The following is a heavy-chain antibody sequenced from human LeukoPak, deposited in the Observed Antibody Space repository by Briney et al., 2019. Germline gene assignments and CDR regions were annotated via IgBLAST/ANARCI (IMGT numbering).Heavy chain of an antibody. Sequence: GGSLRLSCAASGFTFDTYAMHWVRQAPGEGLEWMAIIWYDGSKKEYADSVKGRFTVSRDNAKNSLYLQMNSLRDEDTAVYYCARELSMDVWGQGTTVTVSS. CDR1: GFTFDTYA. J-gene: IGHJ6*02. V-gene: IGHV3-33*01. CDR3: ARELSMDV. CDR2: IWYDGSKK.